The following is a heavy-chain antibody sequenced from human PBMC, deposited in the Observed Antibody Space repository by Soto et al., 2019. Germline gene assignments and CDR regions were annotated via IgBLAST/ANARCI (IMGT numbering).Heavy chain of an antibody. Sequence: ASVKVSCKASGYTFTGYYIHWVRQAPGQGLEWMGSISPHSGGPNYAQRFQGRVTMTRDTSMTTVYMEMSGLTSGDTAVYYCAREEQTGANYYLDYWGQGTLVTVS. CDR2: ISPHSGGP. D-gene: IGHD7-27*01. J-gene: IGHJ4*02. CDR3: AREEQTGANYYLDY. V-gene: IGHV1-2*02. CDR1: GYTFTGYY.